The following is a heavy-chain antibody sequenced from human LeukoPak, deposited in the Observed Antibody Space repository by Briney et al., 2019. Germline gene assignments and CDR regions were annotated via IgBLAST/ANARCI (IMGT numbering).Heavy chain of an antibody. J-gene: IGHJ4*01. V-gene: IGHV3-15*01. CDR3: TSNDPFLDY. Sequence: GGSLRHSCVASGFTFRGAWTSWVRRAPGKGLEWVGHIQSKTNGETTHYAAPVKGRFTITRDDAKNTVYLQMNSLKTEDTAVYYCTSNDPFLDYWGQGTLVTVSS. CDR2: IQSKTNGETT. CDR1: GFTFRGAW. D-gene: IGHD2/OR15-2a*01.